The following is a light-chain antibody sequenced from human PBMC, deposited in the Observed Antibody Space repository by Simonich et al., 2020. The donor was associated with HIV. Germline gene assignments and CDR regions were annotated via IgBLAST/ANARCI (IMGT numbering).Light chain of an antibody. CDR2: WAS. V-gene: IGKV4-1*01. CDR3: QQYYTPPWT. Sequence: DIVMTQSPDSLAVSLGERATVNCRSNPSVLYSSNNKNYLAWFQQKPGQPPNLLIYWASPRESGVPDRFSGSGSGTDFTLTISSLQAEDVAVYYCQQYYTPPWTFGQGTKVEIK. J-gene: IGKJ1*01. CDR1: PSVLYSSNNKNY.